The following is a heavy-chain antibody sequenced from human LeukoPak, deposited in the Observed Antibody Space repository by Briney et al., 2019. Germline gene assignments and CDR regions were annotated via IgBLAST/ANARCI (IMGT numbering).Heavy chain of an antibody. V-gene: IGHV1-18*01. CDR1: GYTFTSYG. CDR2: IDSYNGNR. J-gene: IGHJ5*01. D-gene: IGHD3/OR15-3a*01. Sequence: ASVKVSCRTSGYTFTSYGISWVRQAPGQGLEWMGWIDSYNGNRRYAQKFQGRVTVTTDTSTSTAYMELRSLRSDDTAAYYCARDGLADTDWPGNWFDPWGQGTLVTVSS. CDR3: ARDGLADTDWPGNWFDP.